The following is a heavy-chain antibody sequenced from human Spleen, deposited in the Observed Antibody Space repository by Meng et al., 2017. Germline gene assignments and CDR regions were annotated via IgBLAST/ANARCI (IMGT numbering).Heavy chain of an antibody. Sequence: GQLVGSGGGLVQPGGSLRLSCADSGFTFRNYAMNWVRQAPGKGLEWVSAITGSGDSYYADPLKGRFTISRDNSRNTLFLQMNSLRAEDTAVYYCAKAERWLALFGSWGQGTLVTVSS. CDR3: AKAERWLALFGS. CDR1: GFTFRNYA. CDR2: ITGSGDS. D-gene: IGHD6-19*01. V-gene: IGHV3-23*04. J-gene: IGHJ4*02.